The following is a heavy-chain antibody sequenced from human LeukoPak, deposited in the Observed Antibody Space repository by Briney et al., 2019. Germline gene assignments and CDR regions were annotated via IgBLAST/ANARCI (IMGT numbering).Heavy chain of an antibody. J-gene: IGHJ6*03. CDR3: ARATTVTTYGYYYMDV. D-gene: IGHD4-17*01. Sequence: ASVKLSCKAPGYTFTGYYMHWVRQAPGQGLEWMGWINPNSGGTNYAQKFQGRVTMTRDTSISTAYMELSRLRSDDTAVYYCARATTVTTYGYYYMDVWGKGTTVTVSS. CDR2: INPNSGGT. CDR1: GYTFTGYY. V-gene: IGHV1-2*02.